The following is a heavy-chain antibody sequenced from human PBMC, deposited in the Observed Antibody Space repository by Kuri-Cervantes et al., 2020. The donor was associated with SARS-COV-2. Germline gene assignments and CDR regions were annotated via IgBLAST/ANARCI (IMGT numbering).Heavy chain of an antibody. CDR1: GGSFSGYY. V-gene: IGHV4-34*01. CDR3: ARSEMVVAPGAFDI. J-gene: IGHJ3*02. Sequence: SETLSLTCAVYGGSFSGYYWSWIRQPPGKGLEWFGEINHSGSTNYNPSLKSRVTISVDTSKNQFSLKLSSVTAADTAVYYCARSEMVVAPGAFDIWGQGTMVTVSS. CDR2: INHSGST. D-gene: IGHD2-15*01.